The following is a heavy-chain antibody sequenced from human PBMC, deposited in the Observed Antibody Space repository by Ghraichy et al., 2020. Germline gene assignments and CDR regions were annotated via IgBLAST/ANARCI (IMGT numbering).Heavy chain of an antibody. Sequence: ETLSLTCAVYGGSFSGYYWSWIRQPPGKGLEWIGEINHSGSTNYNPSLKSRVTISVDTSKNQFSLKLSSVTAADTAVYYCARGTDYYDSSGYYLGWFDPWGQGTLVTVSS. V-gene: IGHV4-34*01. CDR3: ARGTDYYDSSGYYLGWFDP. CDR1: GGSFSGYY. J-gene: IGHJ5*02. CDR2: INHSGST. D-gene: IGHD3-22*01.